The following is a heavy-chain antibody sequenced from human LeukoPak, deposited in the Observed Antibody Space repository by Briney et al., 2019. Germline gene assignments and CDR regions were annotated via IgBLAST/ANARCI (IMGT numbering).Heavy chain of an antibody. D-gene: IGHD3-10*01. Sequence: SETLSLTCTVSGDSISTYYWSWIRQPPGKGLEWIGYIYYKVTSDYNPSLKSRVTMSVDMSTRQISLKLSSVTAADTAVYYCARAVGGDGSGSLWGPGTLVTVSS. CDR3: ARAVGGDGSGSL. V-gene: IGHV4-59*01. CDR1: GDSISTYY. J-gene: IGHJ4*02. CDR2: IYYKVTS.